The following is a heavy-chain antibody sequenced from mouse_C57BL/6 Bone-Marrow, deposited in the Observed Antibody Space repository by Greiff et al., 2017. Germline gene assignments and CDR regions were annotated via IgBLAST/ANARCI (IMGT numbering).Heavy chain of an antibody. J-gene: IGHJ4*01. D-gene: IGHD1-1*01. V-gene: IGHV14-4*01. CDR1: GFNIKDDY. CDR3: TTLYYYGSSSYYYAMDY. CDR2: IDPENGDT. Sequence: EVQLVESGAELVRPGASVKLSCTASGFNIKDDYMHWVKQRPEQGLAWIGWIDPENGDTEYASKFQGKATITADTSSNTAYLQLSSLTSEDTAVYYCTTLYYYGSSSYYYAMDYWGQGTSVTVSS.